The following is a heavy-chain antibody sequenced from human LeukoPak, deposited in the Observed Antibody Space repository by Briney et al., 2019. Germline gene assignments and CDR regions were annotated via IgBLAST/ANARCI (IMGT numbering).Heavy chain of an antibody. CDR2: IYYSGST. Sequence: TLSLTCTVSGGSISSSSYYLGWIRQPAGKGLGWIGSIYYSGSTYYNPSLKSRVTISVDTSKNQFSLKLSSVTAADTAVYYCARQGYNWNDYCDYWGQGTLVTVSS. CDR3: ARQGYNWNDYCDY. D-gene: IGHD1-1*01. CDR1: GGSISSSSYY. J-gene: IGHJ4*02. V-gene: IGHV4-39*01.